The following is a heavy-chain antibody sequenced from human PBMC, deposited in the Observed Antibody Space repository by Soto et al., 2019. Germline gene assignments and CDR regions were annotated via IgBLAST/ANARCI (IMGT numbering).Heavy chain of an antibody. CDR2: ISYDGSNK. J-gene: IGHJ6*02. D-gene: IGHD1-7*01. CDR1: GFTFSSYG. Sequence: QVQLVESGGGVVQPGRSLRLSCAASGFTFSSYGMHWVRQAPGKGLEWVAVISYDGSNKYYADSVKGRFTISRDNSKNTLYLQMNSLRAEDTAVYYYAKLNTALELRRGSGYGMDVWGQGTTVTVSS. V-gene: IGHV3-30*18. CDR3: AKLNTALELRRGSGYGMDV.